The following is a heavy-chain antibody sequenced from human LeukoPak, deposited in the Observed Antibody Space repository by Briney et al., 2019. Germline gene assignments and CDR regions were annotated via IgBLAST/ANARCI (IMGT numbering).Heavy chain of an antibody. CDR3: ARAAWDSSSWYVGYFDY. Sequence: GGSLRLSCAASGFTFSDYSMSWIRQAPGKGLEWVSYISSSGSTIYYADSVKGRFTISRDNTKKSLYLQMNSLGAEDTAVYYCARAAWDSSSWYVGYFDYWGQGTLVTVSS. CDR2: ISSSGSTI. D-gene: IGHD6-13*01. CDR1: GFTFSDYS. V-gene: IGHV3-11*01. J-gene: IGHJ4*02.